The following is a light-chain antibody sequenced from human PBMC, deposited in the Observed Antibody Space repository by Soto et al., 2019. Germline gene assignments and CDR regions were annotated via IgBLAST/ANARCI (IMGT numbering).Light chain of an antibody. J-gene: IGLJ1*01. CDR3: TSYTSRGTYV. V-gene: IGLV2-14*01. Sequence: QSVLTQPASVSGSPGQSITVSCTGTSSDIGGYNYVSWYQQHPDKAPKLMIYDVTNRPSGVSNRFSASKSGNTASLTISGLQAEDEADYYCTSYTSRGTYVFGTGTKVTVL. CDR2: DVT. CDR1: SSDIGGYNY.